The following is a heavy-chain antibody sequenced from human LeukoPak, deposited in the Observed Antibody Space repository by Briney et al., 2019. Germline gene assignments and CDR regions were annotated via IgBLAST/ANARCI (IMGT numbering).Heavy chain of an antibody. CDR2: ISSSSSYT. CDR1: GFTFSDYH. V-gene: IGHV3-11*03. D-gene: IGHD2-15*01. CDR3: ARGGGSHFDS. J-gene: IGHJ4*02. Sequence: GGSLRLSCAASGFTFSDYHMNWIRQAPGKGLEWVSYISSSSSYTNYADSVKGRFTSSRDNAKNSLYLRMNSLRAEDTALYYCARGGGSHFDSWGQGTLVTVSS.